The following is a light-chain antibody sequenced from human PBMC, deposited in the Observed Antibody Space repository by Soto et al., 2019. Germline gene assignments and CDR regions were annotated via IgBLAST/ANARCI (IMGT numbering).Light chain of an antibody. Sequence: QSVLTQPPSVSGAPGQRVTISCTGSGSNIGAGYELNCYQQLPGTAPKLLIYANTNRPSGVPDRFSGSKSGTSASLAITGLQAEDEADYYCQSYDNSLSGYVFGTGTKVTVL. V-gene: IGLV1-40*01. J-gene: IGLJ1*01. CDR3: QSYDNSLSGYV. CDR1: GSNIGAGYE. CDR2: ANT.